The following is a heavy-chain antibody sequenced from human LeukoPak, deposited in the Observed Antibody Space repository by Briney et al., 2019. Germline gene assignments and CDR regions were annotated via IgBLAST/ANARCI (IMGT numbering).Heavy chain of an antibody. V-gene: IGHV3-21*01. Sequence: GGSLRLSCAASGFTFSSYSMNWVRQAPGKGLEWVSSISSSSSYIYYADSVKGRFTISRDNAKNSLYLQMNSLRAEDTAVYYCARKDSSYYYYGMDVWGQGTTVTVSS. CDR2: ISSSSSYI. CDR1: GFTFSSYS. D-gene: IGHD2-15*01. J-gene: IGHJ6*02. CDR3: ARKDSSYYYYGMDV.